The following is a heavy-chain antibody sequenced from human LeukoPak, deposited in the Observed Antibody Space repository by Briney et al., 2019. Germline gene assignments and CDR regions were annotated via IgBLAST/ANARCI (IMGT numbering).Heavy chain of an antibody. CDR2: ISGSGGST. D-gene: IGHD1-26*01. J-gene: IGHJ4*02. CDR1: GFTFSSYA. Sequence: AGGSLRLSCAASGFTFSSYAMSWVRQAPGKGLEWVSAISGSGGSTYYADSVKGRFTISRDNSKNTLYLQMNSLRVEDTAVYYCAKDGGSYYESYYFDYWGQGTLVTVSS. V-gene: IGHV3-23*01. CDR3: AKDGGSYYESYYFDY.